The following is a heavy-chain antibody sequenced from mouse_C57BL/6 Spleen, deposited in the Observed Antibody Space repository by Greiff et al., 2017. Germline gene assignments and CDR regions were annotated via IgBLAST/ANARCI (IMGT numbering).Heavy chain of an antibody. V-gene: IGHV5-9-1*02. D-gene: IGHD2-4*01. CDR1: GFTFSSYA. Sequence: EVKLMESGEGLVKPGGSLKLSCAASGFTFSSYAMSWVRQTPEKRLEWVAYISSGGDYIYYADTVKGRFTISRDNARNTLYLQMSSLKSEDTAMYYCTREGIYYDYGYAMDYWGQGTSVTVSS. J-gene: IGHJ4*01. CDR2: ISSGGDYI. CDR3: TREGIYYDYGYAMDY.